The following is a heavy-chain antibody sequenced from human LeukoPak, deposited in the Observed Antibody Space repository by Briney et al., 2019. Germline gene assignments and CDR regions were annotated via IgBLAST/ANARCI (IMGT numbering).Heavy chain of an antibody. CDR3: ATGGSYYRDYFDY. J-gene: IGHJ4*02. CDR2: IIPIFGTA. D-gene: IGHD1-26*01. Sequence: SVKVSCKASGGTFSSYAISWVRQAPGQGLEWMGGIIPIFGTANYAQKFQGRVTITTDESTSTAYMELSSLRSEDTAVYYCATGGSYYRDYFDYWGQGTLVTVPS. V-gene: IGHV1-69*05. CDR1: GGTFSSYA.